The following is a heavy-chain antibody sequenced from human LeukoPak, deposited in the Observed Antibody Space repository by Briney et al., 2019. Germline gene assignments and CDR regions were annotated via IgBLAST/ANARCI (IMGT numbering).Heavy chain of an antibody. Sequence: GGSLRLSCAASGFTFSDYYMSWVRQAPGKGLEWVSAISGSGGSTYYADSVKGRFTISRDNSKNTLYLQMNSLRAEDTAVYYCAKLLWFGELPQRGAFDIWGQGTMVTVSS. D-gene: IGHD3-10*01. CDR1: GFTFSDYY. CDR2: ISGSGGST. CDR3: AKLLWFGELPQRGAFDI. V-gene: IGHV3-23*01. J-gene: IGHJ3*02.